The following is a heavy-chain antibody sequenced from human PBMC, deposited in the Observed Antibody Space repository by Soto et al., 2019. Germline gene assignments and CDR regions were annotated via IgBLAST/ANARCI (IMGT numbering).Heavy chain of an antibody. CDR2: IHHSGST. CDR1: SASIITEQR. D-gene: IGHD6-19*01. J-gene: IGHJ5*02. CDR3: ARSFGSYAIDP. V-gene: IGHV4-4*02. Sequence: QMQLQESGPGLVKPSETLSLTCAVSSASIITEQRWTWVRQPPGKGLEWIGEIHHSGSTNNNPSPRSRVTMSVDKSKNQFSLNLNSVTAADTALYSCARSFGSYAIDPWGQGTLVIVSS.